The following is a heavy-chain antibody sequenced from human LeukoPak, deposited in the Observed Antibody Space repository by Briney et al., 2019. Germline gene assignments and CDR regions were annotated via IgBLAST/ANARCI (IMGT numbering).Heavy chain of an antibody. D-gene: IGHD3-22*01. CDR2: ISGSGYNT. J-gene: IGHJ4*02. CDR1: GFTFRNHG. CDR3: ARGLPDLYYYDSSGYDY. V-gene: IGHV3-23*01. Sequence: PGGSLRLSCVTSGFTFRNHGMSWVRQAPGKGLEWVSTISGSGYNTYYADSVKGRFTISRDNSKNTLYLQMNSLRAEDTAVYYCARGLPDLYYYDSSGYDYWGQGTLVTVSS.